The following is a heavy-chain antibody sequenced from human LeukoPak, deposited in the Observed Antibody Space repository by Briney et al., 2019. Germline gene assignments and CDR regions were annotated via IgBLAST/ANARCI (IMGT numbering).Heavy chain of an antibody. Sequence: PGGSLRLSCVVSGFTFDDYAMHWVRQAPGKGLEWVSGISWNSGSIVYADSVKGRFTISRDNAKNSLYLQMNSLRAEDTAFYYCAKDRLAAAGTPTSWTPRRDYWGQGTLVTVSS. J-gene: IGHJ4*02. V-gene: IGHV3-9*01. D-gene: IGHD6-13*01. CDR1: GFTFDDYA. CDR3: AKDRLAAAGTPTSWTPRRDY. CDR2: ISWNSGSI.